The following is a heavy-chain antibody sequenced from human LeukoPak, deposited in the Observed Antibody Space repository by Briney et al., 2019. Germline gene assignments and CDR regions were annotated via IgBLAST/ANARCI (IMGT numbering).Heavy chain of an antibody. V-gene: IGHV3-30-3*01. CDR1: GFTFSSYA. CDR3: ARALYSSSCGDY. D-gene: IGHD6-13*01. CDR2: ISYDGSNK. Sequence: LTGGSLRLSCAASGFTFSSYAMHWVRQAPGKGLEWVAVISYDGSNKYYADSVKGRFTISRDNSKNTLYLQMNSLRAEDTAVYYCARALYSSSCGDYWGQGTLVTVSS. J-gene: IGHJ4*02.